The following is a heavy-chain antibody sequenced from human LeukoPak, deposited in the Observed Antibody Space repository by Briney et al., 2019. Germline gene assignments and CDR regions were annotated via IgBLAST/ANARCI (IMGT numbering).Heavy chain of an antibody. CDR2: IKQDGSEK. D-gene: IGHD3-9*01. CDR3: AGLLRYFDWLSPWSDP. CDR1: GFTFKNYW. J-gene: IGHJ5*02. V-gene: IGHV3-7*01. Sequence: PGGSLRLSCAASGFTFKNYWMTWVRQAPGKGLEWVANIKQDGSEKYYLDSVKGRFTISRDNSKNSLYLQMTSLRAEDTAVYYCAGLLRYFDWLSPWSDPWGQGTLVTVSS.